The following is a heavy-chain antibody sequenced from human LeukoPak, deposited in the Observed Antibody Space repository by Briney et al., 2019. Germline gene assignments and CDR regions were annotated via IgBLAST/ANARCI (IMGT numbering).Heavy chain of an antibody. V-gene: IGHV3-23*01. Sequence: GGSLRLSCAASGFTFGSYEMNWVRQAPGKGLEWVSAISGSGGSTYYADSVKGRFTISRDNSKNTLYLQMNSLRAEDTAVYYCAKELVLTGYYYYGMDVWGQGTTVTVSS. D-gene: IGHD6-6*01. CDR3: AKELVLTGYYYYGMDV. CDR1: GFTFGSYE. J-gene: IGHJ6*02. CDR2: ISGSGGST.